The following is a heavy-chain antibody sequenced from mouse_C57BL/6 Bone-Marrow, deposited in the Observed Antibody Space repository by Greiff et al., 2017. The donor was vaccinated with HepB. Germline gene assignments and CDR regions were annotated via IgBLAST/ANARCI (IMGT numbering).Heavy chain of an antibody. V-gene: IGHV3-6*01. CDR1: GYSITSGYY. CDR3: ARDLRDYDCYWYFDV. CDR2: ISYDGSN. J-gene: IGHJ1*03. D-gene: IGHD2-4*01. Sequence: DVKLQESGPGLVKPSQSLSLTCSVTGYSITSGYYWNWIRQFPGNKLEWMGYISYDGSNNYNPSLKNRISITRDTSKNQFFLKLNSVTTEDTATYYCARDLRDYDCYWYFDVWGTGTTVTVSS.